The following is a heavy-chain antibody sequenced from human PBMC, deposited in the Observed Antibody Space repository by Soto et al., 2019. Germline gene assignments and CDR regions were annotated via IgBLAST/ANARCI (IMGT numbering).Heavy chain of an antibody. CDR1: GGTFSSYA. CDR3: ARTAGDTAIKYYYYYYGMDV. D-gene: IGHD5-18*01. J-gene: IGHJ6*02. Sequence: QVQLVQSGAEVKKPGSSVKVSCKASGGTFSSYAISWVRQAPGQGLEWMGGIIPIFGTANYAQKFQGRVTITADESTSTAYMALSSLRSEDTAVYYCARTAGDTAIKYYYYYYGMDVWGQGTTVTVSS. V-gene: IGHV1-69*01. CDR2: IIPIFGTA.